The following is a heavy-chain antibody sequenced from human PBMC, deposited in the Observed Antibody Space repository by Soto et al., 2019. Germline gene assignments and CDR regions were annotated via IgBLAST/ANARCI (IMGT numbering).Heavy chain of an antibody. CDR3: ATAKLLLPWLFDY. D-gene: IGHD2-15*01. V-gene: IGHV3-66*01. CDR1: GFTVSSNY. Sequence: EVQLVESAGGLVQPGGSLRLSCAASGFTVSSNYMSWVRQAPGKGLGWVSVIYSGGSTYYADSVKGRFTISRDDSKNTLFLQMNSLRAEDTAVYYCATAKLLLPWLFDYWGQGTLVTVSS. CDR2: IYSGGST. J-gene: IGHJ4*02.